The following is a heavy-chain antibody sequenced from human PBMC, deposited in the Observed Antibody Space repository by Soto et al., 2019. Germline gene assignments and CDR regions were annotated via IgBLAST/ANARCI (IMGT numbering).Heavy chain of an antibody. Sequence: GGSLRLSCAASGFTFSSYAMSWVRQAPGKGLEWVSAISGSGGSTYYADSVKGRFTISRDNSKNTLYLQMNSLRAEDTAVYYCAKDPNSSSWYSYYYFDYWGQGTLVTVSS. D-gene: IGHD6-13*01. CDR1: GFTFSSYA. CDR3: AKDPNSSSWYSYYYFDY. J-gene: IGHJ4*02. CDR2: ISGSGGST. V-gene: IGHV3-23*01.